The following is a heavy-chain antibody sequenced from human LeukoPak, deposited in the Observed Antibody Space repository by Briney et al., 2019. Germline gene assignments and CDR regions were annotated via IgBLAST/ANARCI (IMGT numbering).Heavy chain of an antibody. CDR1: GGSISSGSYY. D-gene: IGHD2-2*01. CDR3: ASGGYCSSTSCFWPFDY. CDR2: INHSGST. Sequence: SETLSLTCTVSGGSISSGSYYWSWIRQPPGKGLEWIGEINHSGSTNYNPSLKSRVTISVDTSKNQFSLKLSSVTAADTAVYYCASGGYCSSTSCFWPFDYWGQGTLVTVSS. V-gene: IGHV4-39*07. J-gene: IGHJ4*02.